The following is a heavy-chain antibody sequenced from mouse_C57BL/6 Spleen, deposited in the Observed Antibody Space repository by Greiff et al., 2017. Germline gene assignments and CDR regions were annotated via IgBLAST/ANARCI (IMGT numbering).Heavy chain of an antibody. Sequence: QVQLQQPGAELVRPGSSVKLSCKASGYTFTSYWMDWVKQRPGQGLEWIGNIYPYNGETQYNQKFKDKATLTVDKSSSTAYMQLSRLTSDDSAVYCCASGSYRNYSDYWGQGTTLTVSS. CDR1: GYTFTSYW. J-gene: IGHJ2*01. D-gene: IGHD2-5*01. V-gene: IGHV1-61*01. CDR2: IYPYNGET. CDR3: ASGSYRNYSDY.